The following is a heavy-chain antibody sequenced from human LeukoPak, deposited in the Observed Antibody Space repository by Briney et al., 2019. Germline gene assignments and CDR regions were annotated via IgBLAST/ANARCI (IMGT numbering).Heavy chain of an antibody. CDR1: GGSISSYY. D-gene: IGHD6-13*01. CDR2: IYYSGST. V-gene: IGHV4-59*08. Sequence: PSETLSLTCTVSGGSISSYYWSWLRQPPGKGLEWIGYIYYSGSTNYNPSLKSRVTISVDTSKNQFSLKLSSVTAADTAVYYCARHNFIAPQIDYWGQGTLVTVSS. J-gene: IGHJ4*02. CDR3: ARHNFIAPQIDY.